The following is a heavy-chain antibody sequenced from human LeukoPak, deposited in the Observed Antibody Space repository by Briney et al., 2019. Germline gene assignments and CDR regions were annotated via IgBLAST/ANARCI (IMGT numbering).Heavy chain of an antibody. CDR2: IIVGSGAT. CDR3: AADLSNPRMGASYLDS. D-gene: IGHD3-16*01. V-gene: IGHV1-58*01. Sequence: SVKVSCTASGFTSTNFAVQWVRQARGQRLEWIGWIIVGSGATKCAQDFQERVTITRDLSTSTLYMELRSLTSEDTAVYYRAADLSNPRMGASYLDSWGQGTLVTVSS. J-gene: IGHJ4*02. CDR1: GFTSTNFA.